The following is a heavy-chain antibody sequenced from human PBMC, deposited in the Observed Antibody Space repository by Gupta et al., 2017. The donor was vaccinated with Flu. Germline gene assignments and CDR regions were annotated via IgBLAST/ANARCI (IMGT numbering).Heavy chain of an antibody. CDR2: ISGRGGST. D-gene: IGHD3-9*01. V-gene: IGHV3-23*01. CDR1: GFTFSSYA. Sequence: EVQLLESGGGLVQPGGSLRLSCAASGFTFSSYAMSWVRQAPGRGLEWVSAISGRGGSTYYADSVKGRFTISRDNSKNTLYLQMNSLRAEDTAVYYCAKGPSLRYFDRPPTAYWGQGTLVTVSS. CDR3: AKGPSLRYFDRPPTAY. J-gene: IGHJ4*02.